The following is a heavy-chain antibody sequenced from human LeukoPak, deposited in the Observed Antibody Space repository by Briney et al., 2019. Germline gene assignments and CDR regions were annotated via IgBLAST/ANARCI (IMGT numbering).Heavy chain of an antibody. Sequence: PGGSLRLSCAASGFTFSSYWMHWVRQAPGKGLVWVSRINSDGSSTSYADSVKGRFTISRDNAKNTLYLQMNSQRAEDTAVYSCARPCLEYCSGGSCFDAFDIWGQGTMVTVSS. CDR1: GFTFSSYW. J-gene: IGHJ3*02. V-gene: IGHV3-74*01. D-gene: IGHD2-15*01. CDR2: INSDGSST. CDR3: ARPCLEYCSGGSCFDAFDI.